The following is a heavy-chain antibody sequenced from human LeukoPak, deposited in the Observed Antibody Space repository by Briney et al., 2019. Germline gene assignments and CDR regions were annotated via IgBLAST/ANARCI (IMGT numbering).Heavy chain of an antibody. CDR2: IWYDGSNK. Sequence: GRSLRLSCAASGFTFSSYGMHWVRQAPGKGLEWVAVIWYDGSNKYYADSVKGRFTISRDNSENTLYLQMNSLRAEDTAVYYCAREYKVDWFDPWGQGTLVTVSS. J-gene: IGHJ5*02. D-gene: IGHD1-14*01. V-gene: IGHV3-33*08. CDR3: AREYKVDWFDP. CDR1: GFTFSSYG.